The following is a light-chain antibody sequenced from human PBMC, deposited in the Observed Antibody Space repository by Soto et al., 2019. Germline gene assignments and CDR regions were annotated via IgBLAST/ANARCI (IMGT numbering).Light chain of an antibody. CDR1: SSNIGAGYD. CDR2: GNS. Sequence: QSVLTQPPSVSGAPGQRVTISCTGSSSNIGAGYDVYWYQQLTGTAPKLLIYGNSNRPSGVPDRFSGSKSGTSASLAMAGIQAEDEAEYCGQSYDSSLSGSGYVFGTGTKLTVL. J-gene: IGLJ1*01. V-gene: IGLV1-40*01. CDR3: QSYDSSLSGSGYV.